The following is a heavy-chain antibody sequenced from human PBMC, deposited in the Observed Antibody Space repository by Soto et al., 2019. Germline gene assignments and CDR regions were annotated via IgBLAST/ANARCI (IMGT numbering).Heavy chain of an antibody. Sequence: SVKVSCKASGGTFSSYAISWVRQAPGQGLEWMGGIIPIFGTANYAQKIQGRDTITADESTSTAYKELSSLRTEDTAVNYCGRGFCSGLYLDLDLTRDYYYGMDVWGQGTTVTVSS. CDR3: GRGFCSGLYLDLDLTRDYYYGMDV. CDR1: GGTFSSYA. CDR2: IIPIFGTA. J-gene: IGHJ6*02. D-gene: IGHD6-19*01. V-gene: IGHV1-69*13.